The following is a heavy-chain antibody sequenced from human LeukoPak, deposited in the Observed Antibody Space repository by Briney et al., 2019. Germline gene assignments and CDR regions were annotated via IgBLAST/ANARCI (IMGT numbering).Heavy chain of an antibody. CDR3: TRGLQHEVNYYYYYMDV. J-gene: IGHJ6*03. CDR2: ISSSSRYK. Sequence: PGGSLRLSCAACGFTFSSYNMNWVRQAPGKGLEWVSSISSSSRYKYYADSVKGRFTISRDNAKNSLYLQMNSLRAEDTAVYYCTRGLQHEVNYYYYYMDVWGKGTTVTVSS. V-gene: IGHV3-21*04. CDR1: GFTFSSYN. D-gene: IGHD6-13*01.